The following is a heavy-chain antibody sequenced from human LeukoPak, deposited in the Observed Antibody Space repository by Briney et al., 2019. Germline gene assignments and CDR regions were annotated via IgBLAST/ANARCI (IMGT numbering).Heavy chain of an antibody. V-gene: IGHV3-21*01. CDR3: VRDVSRRIGMDV. J-gene: IGHJ6*02. CDR2: ISPVSSYT. D-gene: IGHD2/OR15-2a*01. CDR1: GFSFNSYT. Sequence: GGSLRLSCLASGFSFNSYTMNWVREAPGKGLEWVSTISPVSSYTWYAESVKGRFTISRDNPKNPLYLQMDSLRAEDTAVYYCVRDVSRRIGMDVWGQGTTVSVSS.